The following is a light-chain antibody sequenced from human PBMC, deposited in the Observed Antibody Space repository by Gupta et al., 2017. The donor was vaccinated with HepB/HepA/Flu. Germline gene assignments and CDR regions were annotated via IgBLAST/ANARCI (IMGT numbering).Light chain of an antibody. CDR3: QQYNNYPWT. V-gene: IGKV1-5*03. Sequence: DIQMTQSRSTLSASVGDRVTITCRASQNTGYWLAWFQQKPGKAPNLLISKTSTLASGVPSRFSGSRSGTEFTLTISSRQPDDFATYYCQQYNNYPWTFGQGTKVEIK. CDR2: KTS. J-gene: IGKJ1*01. CDR1: QNTGYW.